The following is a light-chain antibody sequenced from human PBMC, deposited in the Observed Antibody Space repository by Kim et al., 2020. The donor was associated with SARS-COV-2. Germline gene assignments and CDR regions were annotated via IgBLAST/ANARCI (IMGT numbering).Light chain of an antibody. Sequence: DIQLTQFPSFLSASVADTVTITCQASQGISSYLAWYQQRPGRAPKLLIYAASTLQSGVPSRFSGSGSGTEFTLTISSLQPEDFATYYCQQLNSYPWTFGQGTKVDIK. CDR3: QQLNSYPWT. CDR1: QGISSY. CDR2: AAS. V-gene: IGKV1-9*01. J-gene: IGKJ1*01.